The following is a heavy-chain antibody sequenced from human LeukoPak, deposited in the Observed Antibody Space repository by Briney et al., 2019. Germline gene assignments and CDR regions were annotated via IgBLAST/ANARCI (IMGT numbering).Heavy chain of an antibody. V-gene: IGHV5-51*01. D-gene: IGHD1-26*01. CDR2: IYPGDSDT. CDR1: GYRFTSYW. CDR3: ARGTGSGEDYYYYYGMDV. J-gene: IGHJ6*02. Sequence: GESLKISCKGSGYRFTSYWIGWVRQMPGKGLEWMGIIYPGDSDTRYSPSFQGQVTISADKSISTAYLQWSSLKASDTAMYYCARGTGSGEDYYYYYGMDVWGQGTTVTVSS.